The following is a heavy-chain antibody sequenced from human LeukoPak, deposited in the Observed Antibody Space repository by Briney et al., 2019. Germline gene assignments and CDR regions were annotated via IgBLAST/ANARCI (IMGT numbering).Heavy chain of an antibody. J-gene: IGHJ6*03. D-gene: IGHD6-19*01. V-gene: IGHV3-11*04. CDR1: GFNIRDHY. CDR2: HSGALNII. Sequence: PGGSLRLSCAASGFNIRDHYMGWIRQAPGKGLEWGSYHSGALNIIYYADSVKGRFTISRDIPKNSLYLQMNSLRAEDTAVYYCARAGYSSGWLRYGKGEYYYYYMDVWGKGTTVTVSS. CDR3: ARAGYSSGWLRYGKGEYYYYYMDV.